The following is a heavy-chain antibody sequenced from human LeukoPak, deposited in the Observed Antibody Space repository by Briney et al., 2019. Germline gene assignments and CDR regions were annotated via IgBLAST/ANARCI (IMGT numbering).Heavy chain of an antibody. CDR1: GGSISSSSYY. V-gene: IGHV4-39*01. CDR3: ATDLRYLAVAGFFDY. J-gene: IGHJ4*02. D-gene: IGHD6-19*01. CDR2: IYYSGST. Sequence: SETLSLTCTVSGGSISSSSYYWGWIRQPPGKGLEWIGSIYYSGSTYYNPSLKSRVTISVDTSKNQFSLKLSSVTAADTAVYYCATDLRYLAVAGFFDYWGQGTLVTVSS.